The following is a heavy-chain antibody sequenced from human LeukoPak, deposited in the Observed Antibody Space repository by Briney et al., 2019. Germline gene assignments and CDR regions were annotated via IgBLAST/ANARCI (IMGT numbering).Heavy chain of an antibody. CDR3: AAIGSYFRY. Sequence: SQTLSLTCAISGDSVSSNSATWNWIRHSPWRGLEWLGRTYYRSKWFNDYAVSVKSRIIINPDTSKNQFSLQLNSVTPEDTAVYYCAAIGSYFRYWDQGTLVTVSS. D-gene: IGHD1-26*01. CDR2: TYYRSKWFN. V-gene: IGHV6-1*01. J-gene: IGHJ4*02. CDR1: GDSVSSNSAT.